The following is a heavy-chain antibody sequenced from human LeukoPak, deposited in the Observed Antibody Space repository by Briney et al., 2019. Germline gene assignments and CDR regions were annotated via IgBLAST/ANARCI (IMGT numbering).Heavy chain of an antibody. J-gene: IGHJ3*02. CDR2: ISYDGSNK. V-gene: IGHV3-30*03. Sequence: PGRSLRLSCAASGFTFSSYGMHWVRQAPGKGLEWVAVISYDGSNKYYADSVKGRFTISRDNSKNTLYLQMNSLRAEDTALYHCAREGIPATDDAFDIWGQGTMVTVSS. D-gene: IGHD2-2*01. CDR1: GFTFSSYG. CDR3: AREGIPATDDAFDI.